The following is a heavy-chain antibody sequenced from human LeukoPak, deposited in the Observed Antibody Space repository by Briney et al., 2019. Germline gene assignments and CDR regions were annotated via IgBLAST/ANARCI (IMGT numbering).Heavy chain of an antibody. CDR1: GFTFDDYG. Sequence: PGRSLRLSCVASGFTFDDYGMHWVRQTPGKGLEWVSGISWNSGSIVYADSVKGRFTISRDNAKKSLYMQMNSLRAEDTAMYYCARVSAARSYDFWSGYYNAFDTWGQGTMVTVSS. D-gene: IGHD3-3*01. CDR2: ISWNSGSI. CDR3: ARVSAARSYDFWSGYYNAFDT. V-gene: IGHV3-9*01. J-gene: IGHJ3*02.